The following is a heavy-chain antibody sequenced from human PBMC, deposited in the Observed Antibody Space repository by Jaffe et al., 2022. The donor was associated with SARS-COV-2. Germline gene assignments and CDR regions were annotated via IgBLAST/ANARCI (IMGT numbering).Heavy chain of an antibody. CDR1: GGSISSSFYY. Sequence: QLQLQESGPGLVKPSETLSLTCTVSGGSISSSFYYWDWIRQPPGKGLEWIGSIYYSGSVYYSPSLKSRVIISVDTSKSQFSLKLSAVAAADTAVYYCARRGGSASYYKTYVDYWGQGALVTVSS. D-gene: IGHD3-10*01. J-gene: IGHJ4*02. CDR2: IYYSGSV. CDR3: ARRGGSASYYKTYVDY. V-gene: IGHV4-39*01.